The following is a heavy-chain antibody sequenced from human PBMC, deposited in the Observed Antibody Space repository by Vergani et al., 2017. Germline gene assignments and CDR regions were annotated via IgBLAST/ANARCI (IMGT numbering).Heavy chain of an antibody. CDR2: VSTGTKSQ. CDR1: GFDFSSYI. V-gene: IGHV3-48*01. D-gene: IGHD2-2*01. J-gene: IGHJ3*01. Sequence: EVQLVNSGGGWVQPGGSLRLSCVVSGFDFSSYIMNWVRQAPGKGLEWVSFVSTGTKSQTYAESVKGRFTISRDSAKNSLYLQMDSLRAEDTAVYYCAREYSSTSGRAFDFWGQGTKVTVSS. CDR3: AREYSSTSGRAFDF.